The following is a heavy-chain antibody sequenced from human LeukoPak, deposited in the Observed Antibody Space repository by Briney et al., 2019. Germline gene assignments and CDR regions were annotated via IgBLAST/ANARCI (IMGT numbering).Heavy chain of an antibody. J-gene: IGHJ4*02. CDR1: GGTFKTDA. CDR3: ARDTAMAL. Sequence: ASVKVSCKTSGGTFKTDAFSWVRQAPGQGLEWMGWINTNTGNPTYAQGFTGRFVFSLDTSVSTAYLQISSLKAEDTAVYYCARDTAMALWGQGTLVTVSS. CDR2: INTNTGNP. D-gene: IGHD5-18*01. V-gene: IGHV7-4-1*02.